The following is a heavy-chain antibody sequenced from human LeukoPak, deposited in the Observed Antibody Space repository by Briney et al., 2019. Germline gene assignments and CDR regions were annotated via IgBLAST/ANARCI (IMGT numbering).Heavy chain of an antibody. CDR2: ISPSGTNI. CDR1: EVTLRFYS. CDR3: ATVKGPYFEY. Sequence: PGGSLTLSCAASEVTLRFYSLTWVRQTPGKGLEWIAYISPSGTNIYYPDSVKGRFTLSSDRAQNSLNLQMSGLRVEDTALYYCATVKGPYFEYWGPGSLVTVSS. V-gene: IGHV3-48*01. J-gene: IGHJ4*02.